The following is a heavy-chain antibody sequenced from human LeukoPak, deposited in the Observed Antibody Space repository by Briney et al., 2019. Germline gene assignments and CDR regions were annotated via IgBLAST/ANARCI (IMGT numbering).Heavy chain of an antibody. Sequence: TGGSLRLSCSASGFSFSSYAMNWVRQAPGKGLGYVSTISTNGGGTYYADSVKGRFTISRDNPKNTLYLQMSSLRSEDTAVYYCVTGIAAAGTNYWGQGTLVTVSS. CDR2: ISTNGGGT. CDR1: GFSFSSYA. J-gene: IGHJ4*02. V-gene: IGHV3-64D*09. CDR3: VTGIAAAGTNY. D-gene: IGHD6-13*01.